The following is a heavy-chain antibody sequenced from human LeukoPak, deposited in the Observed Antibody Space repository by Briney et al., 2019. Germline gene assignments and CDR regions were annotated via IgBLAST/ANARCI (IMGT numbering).Heavy chain of an antibody. D-gene: IGHD2-2*01. CDR2: ISYDGSNK. J-gene: IGHJ4*02. Sequence: GRYLRLYCAASGFTFSSYGMHWVRQAPGKGLEWVAVISYDGSNKYYADSVKGRFTISRDNSKNTLYLQMNSLRAEDTAVYYCAKGGIWCSSTSCYGGYWGQGTLVTVSS. CDR3: AKGGIWCSSTSCYGGY. CDR1: GFTFSSYG. V-gene: IGHV3-30*18.